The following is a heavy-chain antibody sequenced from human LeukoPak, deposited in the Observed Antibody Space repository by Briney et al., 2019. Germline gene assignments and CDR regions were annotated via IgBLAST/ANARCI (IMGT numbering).Heavy chain of an antibody. CDR1: GFTFDDYA. D-gene: IGHD5-12*01. V-gene: IGHV3-43*02. J-gene: IGHJ4*02. CDR3: AKDKRYSGYDPFDY. Sequence: GGSLRLSCAASGFTFDDYAMHWVRQAPGKGLEWVSLISGDGGSTYYADSVKGRFTISRDNSKNPLYLQMNSLRTEDTALYYCAKDKRYSGYDPFDYWGQGTLVTVSS. CDR2: ISGDGGST.